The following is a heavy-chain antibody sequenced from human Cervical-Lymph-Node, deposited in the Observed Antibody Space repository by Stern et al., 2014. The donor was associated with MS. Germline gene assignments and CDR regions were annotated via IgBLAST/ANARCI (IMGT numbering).Heavy chain of an antibody. Sequence: QVTLRESDPALVKPTQTLTLTCSFSGFSLSSSGMSVSWVRQPPGKALEWLALIDWEDDKYYSTSLKTRLTVSKDTSKNQVVLTMTNMDPVDTATYYCARNLDCSGGSCYGYAMDVWGQGTTVTVSS. D-gene: IGHD2-15*01. V-gene: IGHV2-70*20. J-gene: IGHJ6*02. CDR2: IDWEDDK. CDR3: ARNLDCSGGSCYGYAMDV. CDR1: GFSLSSSGMS.